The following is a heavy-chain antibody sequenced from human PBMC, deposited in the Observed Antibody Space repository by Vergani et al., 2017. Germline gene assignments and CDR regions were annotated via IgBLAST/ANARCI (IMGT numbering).Heavy chain of an antibody. Sequence: VQLVESGGGLVKPGGSLRLSCAASGFTFSSYGMHWVRQAPGKGLEWVAFIRYDGSNKYCADSVKGRFTISRDNSKNTLYLQMNSLRAEDTAVYYCAKVVRYGGHPYFDYWGQGTLVTVSS. CDR3: AKVVRYGGHPYFDY. CDR2: IRYDGSNK. D-gene: IGHD1-26*01. J-gene: IGHJ4*02. V-gene: IGHV3-30*02. CDR1: GFTFSSYG.